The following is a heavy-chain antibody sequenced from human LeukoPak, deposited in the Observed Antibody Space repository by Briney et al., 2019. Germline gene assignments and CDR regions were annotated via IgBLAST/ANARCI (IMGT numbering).Heavy chain of an antibody. Sequence: PSETLSLTSTVSGGSIRNYYWIWIRQPPGKGLELIGYIYYTGSTNYNPSLKSRVTISIDTSKNQFSLKLRSVTAADTAVYYCARHPGGENTQFDYWGQGTLVTVSS. V-gene: IGHV4-59*08. J-gene: IGHJ4*02. CDR2: IYYTGST. D-gene: IGHD3-16*01. CDR3: ARHPGGENTQFDY. CDR1: GGSIRNYY.